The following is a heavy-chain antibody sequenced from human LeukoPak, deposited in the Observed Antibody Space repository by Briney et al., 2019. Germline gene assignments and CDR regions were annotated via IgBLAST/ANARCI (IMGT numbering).Heavy chain of an antibody. J-gene: IGHJ4*02. CDR2: INPNSGGT. CDR1: GYTFTDYY. D-gene: IGHD6-13*01. Sequence: GASVKVSCKASGYTFTDYYLHWVRQAPGQGLEWMGWINPNSGGTICAQKFKGRVTMTRDTSRSTAYMELSRLRSDDSALYYCARHIEAAVYYFDYWGQGALVTVSS. V-gene: IGHV1-2*02. CDR3: ARHIEAAVYYFDY.